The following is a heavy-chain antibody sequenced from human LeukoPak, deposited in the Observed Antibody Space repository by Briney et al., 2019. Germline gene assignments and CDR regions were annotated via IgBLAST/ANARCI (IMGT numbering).Heavy chain of an antibody. V-gene: IGHV4-34*01. CDR2: INHSGST. CDR3: ARDSLYYYYYYMDV. J-gene: IGHJ6*03. Sequence: PSETLSLTCTVYGGSFIGYYWSWIRHPPGHGLESIGEINHSGSTNYNPSLKSRVTISVDTSKNQFSLKLSSVTAADTAVYYCARDSLYYYYYYMDVWGKGATVTVSS. CDR1: GGSFIGYY. D-gene: IGHD2-15*01.